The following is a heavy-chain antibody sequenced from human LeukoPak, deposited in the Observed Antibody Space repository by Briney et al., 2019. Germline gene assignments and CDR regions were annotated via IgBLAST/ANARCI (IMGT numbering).Heavy chain of an antibody. V-gene: IGHV4-34*01. D-gene: IGHD2-2*01. CDR1: GGSFSGYY. Sequence: PSETLSLTCAVYGGSFSGYYWSWIRQPPGKGLEWIGEINHSGSTNYNPSLKSRVTISVDTSKNQFSLKLSSATAADTAVYYCARSNWFYCSSTSCYAGGAFDIWGQGTMVTVSS. J-gene: IGHJ3*02. CDR3: ARSNWFYCSSTSCYAGGAFDI. CDR2: INHSGST.